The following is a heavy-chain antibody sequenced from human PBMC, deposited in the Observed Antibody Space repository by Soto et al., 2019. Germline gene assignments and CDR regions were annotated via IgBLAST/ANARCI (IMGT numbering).Heavy chain of an antibody. CDR2: INAGDGKT. CDR1: GYTFTIYA. CDR3: ATGICPDPTYYYDS. V-gene: IGHV1-3*01. D-gene: IGHD1-26*01. Sequence: ASVKVSFKASGYTFTIYAFHGCLQSPGQRLEWMGWINAGDGKTKYSQKFQGRVTITRDTSASTVYLVLSSLTSEDTAVYYCATGICPDPTYYYDSWGQGTLVTVSS. J-gene: IGHJ4*02.